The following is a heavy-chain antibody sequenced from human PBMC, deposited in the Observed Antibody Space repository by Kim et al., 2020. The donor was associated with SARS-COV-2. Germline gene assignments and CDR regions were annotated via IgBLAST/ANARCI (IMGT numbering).Heavy chain of an antibody. CDR1: GFTFSSYA. CDR3: AKLQYRYYGSGWYCFDP. V-gene: IGHV3-23*01. D-gene: IGHD3-10*01. Sequence: GGSLRLSCAASGFTFSSYAMSWVRQAPGKGLEWVSAIGGNGGSTYYADFVKGRFTISRDNSKNTLYLQMNSLRVEDTAVYYCAKLQYRYYGSGWYCFDPWGQGTLVTVSS. J-gene: IGHJ5*02. CDR2: IGGNGGST.